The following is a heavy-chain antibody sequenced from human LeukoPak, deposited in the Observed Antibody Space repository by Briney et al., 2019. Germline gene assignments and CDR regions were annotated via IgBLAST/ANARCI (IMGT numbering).Heavy chain of an antibody. D-gene: IGHD3-10*01. CDR3: ARDLHGSGSYYNGEYNWFDP. Sequence: GSLRLSCAASGFTFSSYSMNWVRQAPGKGLEWVSSISSSSSYIYYADSVKGRFTISRDNAKNSLYLQMNSLRAEDTAVYYCARDLHGSGSYYNGEYNWFDPWGQGTLVTVSS. CDR2: ISSSSSYI. CDR1: GFTFSSYS. V-gene: IGHV3-21*01. J-gene: IGHJ5*02.